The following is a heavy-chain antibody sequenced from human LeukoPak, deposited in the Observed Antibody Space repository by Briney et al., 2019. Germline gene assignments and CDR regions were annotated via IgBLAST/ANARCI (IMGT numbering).Heavy chain of an antibody. D-gene: IGHD6-13*01. Sequence: ASVKVSCKASGYTFTGYYMHWVRQAPGQGLEWMGWINPNSGGTNYAQKFQGWVTMTRDTSISTAYMELSRLRSDDTAVYYCARGFRDAYSSSWSPTYWFDPWGQGTLVTVSS. CDR3: ARGFRDAYSSSWSPTYWFDP. V-gene: IGHV1-2*04. CDR2: INPNSGGT. J-gene: IGHJ5*02. CDR1: GYTFTGYY.